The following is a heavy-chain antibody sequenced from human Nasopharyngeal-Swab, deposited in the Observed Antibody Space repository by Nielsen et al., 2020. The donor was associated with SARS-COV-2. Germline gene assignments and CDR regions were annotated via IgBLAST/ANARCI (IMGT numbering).Heavy chain of an antibody. CDR2: ISGSGGST. D-gene: IGHD6-19*01. V-gene: IGHV3-23*01. CDR1: GFTFSNAW. CDR3: AKSGSGWPDYFDY. J-gene: IGHJ4*02. Sequence: GESLKISCAASGFTFSNAWMSWVRQAPGKGLEWVSAISGSGGSTYYADSVKGRFTISRDNSKNTLYLQMNSLRAEDTAVYYCAKSGSGWPDYFDYWGQGTLVTVSS.